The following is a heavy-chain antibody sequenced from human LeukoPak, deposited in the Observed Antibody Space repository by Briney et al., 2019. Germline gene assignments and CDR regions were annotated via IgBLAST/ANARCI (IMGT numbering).Heavy chain of an antibody. V-gene: IGHV4-38-2*02. D-gene: IGHD3-3*01. CDR2: VYHSGST. Sequence: SETLSLTCTVSGYSISSGYYCGWIRPPPGKGLEWIGSVYHSGSTYYNPSLKSRATISIDKSKNQFSLKLTAVTAADTAVYYCGSQKEWSLTEYHFDYWGQGTLVTVSS. CDR3: GSQKEWSLTEYHFDY. J-gene: IGHJ4*02. CDR1: GYSISSGYY.